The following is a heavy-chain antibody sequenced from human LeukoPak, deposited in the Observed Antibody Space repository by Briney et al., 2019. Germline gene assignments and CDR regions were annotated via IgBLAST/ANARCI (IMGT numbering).Heavy chain of an antibody. CDR1: GGTFSSYA. Sequence: GSSVKVSCKASGGTFSSYAISWVRQAPGQGLEWMGRIIPILGIANYAQKFQGRVTITTDESTSTAYMELSSLRSEDTAVYYCAREATEDYSTGYYMDVWGKGTTVTVSS. CDR3: AREATEDYSTGYYMDV. V-gene: IGHV1-69*04. J-gene: IGHJ6*03. CDR2: IIPILGIA. D-gene: IGHD4-11*01.